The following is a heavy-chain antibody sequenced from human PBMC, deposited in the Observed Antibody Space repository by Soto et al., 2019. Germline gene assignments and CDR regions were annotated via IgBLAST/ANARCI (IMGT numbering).Heavy chain of an antibody. CDR2: SSHSGSA. V-gene: IGHV4-34*01. CDR3: ARGRRLGYCSGGSCHNWFDP. J-gene: IGHJ5*02. Sequence: SETLSLTCAVHGGSISGNYWNWIRQAPGKGLEWIGESSHSGSANYSPSLKSRVTISVDTSRSQLSLKMSSVTAADTAVYFCARGRRLGYCSGGSCHNWFDPWGQGTLVTVSS. CDR1: GGSISGNY. D-gene: IGHD2-15*01.